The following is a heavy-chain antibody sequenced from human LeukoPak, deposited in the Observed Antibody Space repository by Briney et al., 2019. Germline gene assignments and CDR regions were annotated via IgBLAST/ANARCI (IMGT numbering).Heavy chain of an antibody. Sequence: PSETLSLTCTVSGGSISSGGYYWSWIRQHPGKGLEWIGYIYYSGITYYNPSLKSRVTTSVDTSKNQFSLKLSSVTAADTAVYYCAREVSYYDSSGHGYWGQGTLVTVSS. J-gene: IGHJ4*02. V-gene: IGHV4-31*03. CDR1: GGSISSGGYY. CDR3: AREVSYYDSSGHGY. CDR2: IYYSGIT. D-gene: IGHD3-22*01.